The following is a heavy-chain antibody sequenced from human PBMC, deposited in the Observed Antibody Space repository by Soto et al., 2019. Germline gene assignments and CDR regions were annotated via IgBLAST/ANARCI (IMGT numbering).Heavy chain of an antibody. V-gene: IGHV1-46*03. CDR2: INPSGGST. CDR3: VRYLWPPRGYDYFYCYYYMDV. J-gene: IGHJ6*03. D-gene: IGHD5-12*01. Sequence: GASVKVSCKASGYTFTSYYMHWVRQAPGQGLEWMGIINPSGGSTSYAQKFQGRVTMTRNTSTSTVYMELSSLRSEDTAVYYCVRYLWPPRGYDYFYCYYYMDVWGKGTTVTVSS. CDR1: GYTFTSYY.